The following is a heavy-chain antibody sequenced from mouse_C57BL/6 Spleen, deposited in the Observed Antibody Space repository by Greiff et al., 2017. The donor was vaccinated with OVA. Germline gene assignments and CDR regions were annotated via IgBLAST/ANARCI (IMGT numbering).Heavy chain of an antibody. D-gene: IGHD2-3*01. CDR2: IDPENGDT. J-gene: IGHJ1*03. CDR1: GFNIKDDY. V-gene: IGHV14-4*01. CDR3: TRSPYDGYYVRNFDV. Sequence: EVQLQQSGAELVRPGASVKLSCTASGFNIKDDYMHWVKQRPEQGLEWIGWIDPENGDTEYASKFQGKATITADTSSNTAYLQLSSLTSEDTAVYYCTRSPYDGYYVRNFDVWGTGTTVTVSS.